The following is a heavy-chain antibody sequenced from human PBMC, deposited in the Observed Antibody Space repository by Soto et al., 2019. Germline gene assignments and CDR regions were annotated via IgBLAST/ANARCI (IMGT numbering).Heavy chain of an antibody. Sequence: PGGSLRLSCAASGFTFSIYVMHWVRQAPGKGLEWVAVIWYDGSNKYYADSVKGRFTISRDNSKNTLYLQMNSLRAEDTAVYYCARMNCSSTSCYNYYYYGMDVWGQGTTVTVSS. J-gene: IGHJ6*02. D-gene: IGHD2-2*02. CDR2: IWYDGSNK. CDR3: ARMNCSSTSCYNYYYYGMDV. CDR1: GFTFSIYV. V-gene: IGHV3-33*01.